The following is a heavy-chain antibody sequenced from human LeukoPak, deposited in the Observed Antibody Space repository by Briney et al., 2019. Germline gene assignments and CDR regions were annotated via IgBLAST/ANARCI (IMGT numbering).Heavy chain of an antibody. CDR3: ARLPPNYYDSSGYYYVLNY. Sequence: ASVKVSCKASGYTFTNYGITWVRQAPGQGLEWMGWISAYNGNTNYAQMLQGRVSMTTDTSTTTAYMELRSLRSDDTAVYYCARLPPNYYDSSGYYYVLNYWGQGTLVTVSS. CDR1: GYTFTNYG. D-gene: IGHD3-22*01. V-gene: IGHV1-18*01. CDR2: ISAYNGNT. J-gene: IGHJ4*02.